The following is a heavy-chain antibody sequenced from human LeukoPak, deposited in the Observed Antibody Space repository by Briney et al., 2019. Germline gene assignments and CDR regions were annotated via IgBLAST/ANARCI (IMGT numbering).Heavy chain of an antibody. CDR1: GFTFSNYA. J-gene: IGHJ4*02. Sequence: AGGSLRLSCAPSGFTFSNYAMHWVRQAPGKGLEWVAVISYDGSNKFYADSVTGRFTISRDNSNNTLYLQMNSLRGEDTAVYYCAREGRRDAYNPSDYWGQGTLVTVSS. V-gene: IGHV3-30-3*01. D-gene: IGHD5-24*01. CDR3: AREGRRDAYNPSDY. CDR2: ISYDGSNK.